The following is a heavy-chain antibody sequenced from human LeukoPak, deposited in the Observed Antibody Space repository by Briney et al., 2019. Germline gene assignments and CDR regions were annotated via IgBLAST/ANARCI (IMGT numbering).Heavy chain of an antibody. J-gene: IGHJ4*02. CDR3: ARGMVRGVIRGSFDY. Sequence: ASVKVSCNTSGYTFASYYIHWVRQAPGQGPEWMGIINPSGGSAGYAQNFQGRVTMTRDTCTSTVYMELSSLRSEDTAVYYCARGMVRGVIRGSFDYWGQGTPVTVSS. D-gene: IGHD3-10*01. CDR1: GYTFASYY. CDR2: INPSGGSA. V-gene: IGHV1-46*01.